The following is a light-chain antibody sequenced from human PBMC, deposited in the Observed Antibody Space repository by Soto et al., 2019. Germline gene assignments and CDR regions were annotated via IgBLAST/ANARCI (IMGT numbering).Light chain of an antibody. CDR1: QGISDF. CDR2: GAS. CDR3: QKYNTAPWT. J-gene: IGKJ1*01. Sequence: DIQMTQSPSSLSASVGDRINITCRASQGISDFLAWYQQKPGKVPKVVIYGASTLQSGVPARFSGSGSGTDFTLTITSLQPEDVATHYCQKYNTAPWTFGQGTKVEIK. V-gene: IGKV1-27*01.